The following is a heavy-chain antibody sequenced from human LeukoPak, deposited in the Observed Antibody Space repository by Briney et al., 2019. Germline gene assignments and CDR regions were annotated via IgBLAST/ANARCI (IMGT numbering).Heavy chain of an antibody. CDR2: IYYSGSS. J-gene: IGHJ4*02. CDR3: ASLTVRRSSSWEKTNDY. Sequence: SETLSLTCTVSGGSISSSSYYWGWIRQPPGKGLEWIGNIYYSGSSYYNPSLKSRVTISVDTSKNQFSLNLSSVTAADTAVYYCASLTVRRSSSWEKTNDYWGQGTLVTVSS. V-gene: IGHV4-39*07. D-gene: IGHD6-13*01. CDR1: GGSISSSSYY.